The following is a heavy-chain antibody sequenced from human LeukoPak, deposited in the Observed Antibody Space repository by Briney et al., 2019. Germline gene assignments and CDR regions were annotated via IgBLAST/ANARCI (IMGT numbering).Heavy chain of an antibody. CDR1: GASISSGSHH. D-gene: IGHD3-10*01. CDR2: IYTSGST. V-gene: IGHV4-61*02. CDR3: ARDKGGFLYFGEYDP. J-gene: IGHJ5*02. Sequence: SETLSLTCTVSGASISSGSHHGSWIRQPAGKGLEWIGRIYTSGSTNYNPSLKSRVSISVDMSKNQFSLKLSSVTAADTAVYYCARDKGGFLYFGEYDPWGQGTLVTVSS.